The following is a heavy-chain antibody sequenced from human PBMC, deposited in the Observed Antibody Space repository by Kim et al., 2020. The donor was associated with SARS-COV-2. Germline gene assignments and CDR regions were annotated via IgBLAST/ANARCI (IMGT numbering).Heavy chain of an antibody. Sequence: GGSLRLSCAASGFSFGDYAMHWVRQAPGKGLEWVSAISWNSGIIGYGDSVKGRFTISRDNAKSSLYLQMNSLRAEDTALYYCAKGNYYDSSTYADGWLDPWGQGTLVTVSS. CDR1: GFSFGDYA. J-gene: IGHJ5*02. V-gene: IGHV3-9*01. D-gene: IGHD3-22*01. CDR2: ISWNSGII. CDR3: AKGNYYDSSTYADGWLDP.